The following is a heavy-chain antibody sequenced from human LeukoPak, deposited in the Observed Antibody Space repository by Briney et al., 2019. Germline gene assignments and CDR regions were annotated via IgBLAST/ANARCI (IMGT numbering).Heavy chain of an antibody. Sequence: GGSLRLSCAASGFTFSGSAMHWVRQASGKGLEWVGRIRSKANSYATAYAASVKGRFTISRDDSKNTAYLQMNSLKTEDTAVYYCTRHVIVIRGVINYYGMDVWGQGTTVTVSS. CDR1: GFTFSGSA. CDR2: IRSKANSYAT. CDR3: TRHVIVIRGVINYYGMDV. D-gene: IGHD3-10*01. J-gene: IGHJ6*02. V-gene: IGHV3-73*01.